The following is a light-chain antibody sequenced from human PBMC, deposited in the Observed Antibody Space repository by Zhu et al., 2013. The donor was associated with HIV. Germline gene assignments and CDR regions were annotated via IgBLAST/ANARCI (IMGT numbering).Light chain of an antibody. J-gene: IGKJ5*01. V-gene: IGKV3-11*01. CDR3: QQYEDSPIT. CDR1: QSVSNY. Sequence: EVVLTQSPATLSLSPGERATLSCRASQSVSNYLAWYQQKPGQAPRLLICGTSTRALGIPDRFSGSGSATDFTLTINRLQPEDFAIYYCQQYEDSPITFGQGTRLEMK. CDR2: GTS.